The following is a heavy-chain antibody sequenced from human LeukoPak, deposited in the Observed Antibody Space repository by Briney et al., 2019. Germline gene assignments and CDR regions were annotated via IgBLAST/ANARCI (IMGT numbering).Heavy chain of an antibody. CDR2: ISGSGSAI. D-gene: IGHD3-10*01. CDR1: GFTFSTYS. J-gene: IGHJ6*03. Sequence: GGSLRLSCAASGFTFSTYSMNWVRQAPGKGLEWVSYISGSGSAIYYADSVKGRFTISRDNAKNSLYLQMNSLRAEDTAVYYCARDGYHYYGSGTYFGYYYMDVWGKGTTVTISS. V-gene: IGHV3-48*04. CDR3: ARDGYHYYGSGTYFGYYYMDV.